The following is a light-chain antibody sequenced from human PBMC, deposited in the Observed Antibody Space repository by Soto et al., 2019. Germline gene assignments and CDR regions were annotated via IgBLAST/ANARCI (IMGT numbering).Light chain of an antibody. Sequence: DVQLTQCPSSLPASVVDRVTITCRASQSISSWLAWYQQKPGTAPKVLIYGASNLPSGVPSRFSGSGSGTEFTLTISSLQSEDFATYYCQQYNNWPVTFGRGTKVDIK. J-gene: IGKJ4*01. V-gene: IGKV1-5*01. CDR2: GAS. CDR1: QSISSW. CDR3: QQYNNWPVT.